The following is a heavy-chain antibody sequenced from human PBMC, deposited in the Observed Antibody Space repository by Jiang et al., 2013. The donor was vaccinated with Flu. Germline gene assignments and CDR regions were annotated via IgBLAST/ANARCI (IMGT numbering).Heavy chain of an antibody. D-gene: IGHD5-12*01. Sequence: WVRQAPGQGLEWMGWISGYNGNTNYAQKVQGRVTMTTDTSTSTAYMELRSLRSDDTAVYYCARDHPTGGYDFYYYYGMDVWGKGTTVTVSS. CDR2: ISGYNGNT. CDR3: ARDHPTGGYDFYYYYGMDV. J-gene: IGHJ6*04. V-gene: IGHV1-18*01.